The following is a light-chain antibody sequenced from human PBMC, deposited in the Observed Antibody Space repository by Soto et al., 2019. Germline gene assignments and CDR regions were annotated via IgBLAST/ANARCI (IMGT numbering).Light chain of an antibody. Sequence: DIPMTQSPSTLSASVGDRVTITCRASVSISSWLAWYQQKPGKAPKILINLASSLESGVPSRFSGSGSGTEFTLTITSLQPDDFATYYCQQYKTYLWTFGQGTKVELK. CDR3: QQYKTYLWT. J-gene: IGKJ1*01. V-gene: IGKV1-5*03. CDR2: LAS. CDR1: VSISSW.